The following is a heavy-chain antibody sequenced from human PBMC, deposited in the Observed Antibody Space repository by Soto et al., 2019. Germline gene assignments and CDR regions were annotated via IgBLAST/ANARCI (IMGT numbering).Heavy chain of an antibody. CDR2: IASDGKDK. D-gene: IGHD6-13*01. CDR1: GFTFSNYG. J-gene: IGHJ4*02. V-gene: IGHV3-30*18. CDR3: AKDGAIAAADYFFDY. Sequence: PGGSLRLSCGDSGFTFSNYGIHWVRQAPGKGLEWVAVIASDGKDKRYADSVKGRFTISRDNSKNTVYLQMNSLRGEDTAVYYCAKDGAIAAADYFFDYWGQGSLVTVSS.